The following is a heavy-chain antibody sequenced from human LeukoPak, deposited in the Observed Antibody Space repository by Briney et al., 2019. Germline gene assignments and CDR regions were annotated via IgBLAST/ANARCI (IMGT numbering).Heavy chain of an antibody. J-gene: IGHJ4*02. V-gene: IGHV1-2*02. Sequence: ASVTVSCKASGYTFNTYGITWVRQAPGQGLEWMGWINPNSGGTNYAQKFQGRVTMTRDTSISTAYMELSRLRSDDTAVYYCARGGDFWSGYILSFNDYWGQGTLVTVSS. CDR3: ARGGDFWSGYILSFNDY. CDR1: GYTFNTYG. CDR2: INPNSGGT. D-gene: IGHD3-3*01.